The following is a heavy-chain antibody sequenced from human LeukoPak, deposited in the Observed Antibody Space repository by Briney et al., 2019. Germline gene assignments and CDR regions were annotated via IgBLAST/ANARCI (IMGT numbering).Heavy chain of an antibody. CDR3: ASLNGDYVIDY. J-gene: IGHJ4*02. D-gene: IGHD4-17*01. CDR1: GGSISSYY. CDR2: IYYSGST. V-gene: IGHV4-59*05. Sequence: SEALSLTCTVSGGSISSYYWSWIRQPAGKGLEWIGRIYYSGSTYYNPSLKSRVTISVDTSKNQFSLKLSSVTAADTAVYYCASLNGDYVIDYWGQGTLVTVSS.